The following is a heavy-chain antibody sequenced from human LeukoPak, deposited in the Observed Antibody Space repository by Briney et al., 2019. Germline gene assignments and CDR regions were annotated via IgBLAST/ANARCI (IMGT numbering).Heavy chain of an antibody. CDR2: ISGSGGTT. Sequence: GGSLRLSCAASEFTFSSSGMSWVRQAPRKGLEWVSTISGSGGTTYYADPVKGRFTISRDTSKNTLYLQMNSLRAEDTAVYYCAKAPDVRYYYYYYMDVWGKGTTVTISS. V-gene: IGHV3-23*01. D-gene: IGHD3-10*02. J-gene: IGHJ6*03. CDR3: AKAPDVRYYYYYYMDV. CDR1: EFTFSSSG.